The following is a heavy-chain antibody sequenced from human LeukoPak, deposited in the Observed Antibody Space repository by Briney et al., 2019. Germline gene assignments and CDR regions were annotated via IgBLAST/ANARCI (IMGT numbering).Heavy chain of an antibody. CDR2: IKQDGTEK. CDR3: ARGQHYYEKTGHDY. D-gene: IGHD3-22*01. V-gene: IGHV3-7*01. CDR1: GFTFSNYW. J-gene: IGHJ4*02. Sequence: PGGSLRLSCAASGFTFSNYWMSWFRQAPGKGLEWVANIKQDGTEKYYGDSVKGRFTISRDNAKNSLSLEVNRLRVEEMAVYYCARGQHYYEKTGHDYWGQGTLVTVSS.